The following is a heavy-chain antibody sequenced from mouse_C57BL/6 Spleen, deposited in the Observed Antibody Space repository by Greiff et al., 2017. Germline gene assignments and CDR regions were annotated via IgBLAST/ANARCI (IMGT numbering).Heavy chain of an antibody. V-gene: IGHV1-64*01. CDR3: ASERDGYFDV. J-gene: IGHJ1*03. CDR2: IHPTSGST. CDR1: GYTFTSYW. Sequence: QVQLQQPGAELVKPGASVKLSCKASGYTFTSYWMHWVKQRPGQGLEWIGMIHPTSGSTNYNEKFKSKATLTVDKSSSTAYMQLSSLTSEDSAVXYCASERDGYFDVWGTGTTVTVSS. D-gene: IGHD3-3*01.